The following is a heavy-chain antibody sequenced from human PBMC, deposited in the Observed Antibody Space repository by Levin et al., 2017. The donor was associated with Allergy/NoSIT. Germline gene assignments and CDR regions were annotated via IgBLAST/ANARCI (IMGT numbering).Heavy chain of an antibody. CDR1: GGSFSGYY. V-gene: IGHV4-34*01. CDR2: INHSGST. CDR3: ARETPERVVVPAAMRYYYYYMDV. J-gene: IGHJ6*03. Sequence: SETLSLTCAVYGGSFSGYYWSWIRQPPGKGLEWIGEINHSGSTNYNPSLKSRVTISVDTSKNQFSLKLSSVTAADTAVYYCARETPERVVVPAAMRYYYYYMDVWGKGTTVTVSS. D-gene: IGHD2-2*01.